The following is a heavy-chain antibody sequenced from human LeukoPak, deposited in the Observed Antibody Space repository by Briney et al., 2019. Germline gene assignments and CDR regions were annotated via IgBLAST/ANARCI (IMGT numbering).Heavy chain of an antibody. D-gene: IGHD3-22*01. Sequence: GGSLRLSCAASGFTFSSYAMHWVRQAPGKGLEWVAVISYDGSNKYYADSVKGRFTISRDNSKNTLYLQMNSLRAEDTAVYYCARGMVVYYDSSLSGFAFDIWGQGTMVTVSS. CDR3: ARGMVVYYDSSLSGFAFDI. J-gene: IGHJ3*02. CDR2: ISYDGSNK. V-gene: IGHV3-30*04. CDR1: GFTFSSYA.